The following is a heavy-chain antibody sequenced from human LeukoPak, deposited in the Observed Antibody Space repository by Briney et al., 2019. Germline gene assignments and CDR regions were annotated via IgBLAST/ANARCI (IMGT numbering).Heavy chain of an antibody. CDR1: GCTFSSYW. CDR2: IKQDGSEK. J-gene: IGHJ4*02. Sequence: PGGSLRLSCAASGCTFSSYWMSWIRQAPGKGLEWMANIKQDGSEKYYVDSVKGRFTISRDNAKNSLYLQMNSLRAEDTAVYYCARPLASYYYFDYWGQGTLVTVSS. CDR3: ARPLASYYYFDY. D-gene: IGHD1-26*01. V-gene: IGHV3-7*01.